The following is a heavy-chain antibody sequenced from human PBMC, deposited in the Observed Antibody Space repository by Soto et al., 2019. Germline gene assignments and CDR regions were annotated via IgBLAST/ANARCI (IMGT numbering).Heavy chain of an antibody. CDR3: ARAPNLLTVKYYFDY. CDR2: IIPIFGTA. CDR1: GGTFSSYS. D-gene: IGHD3-9*01. J-gene: IGHJ4*02. Sequence: SVKVSCKASGGTFSSYSINWVRQAPGQGLEWMGGIIPIFGTANNAQKFQGRVTITADESATTVYMELSSLRSEDTAVYYCARAPNLLTVKYYFDYWGQGTLVTVSS. V-gene: IGHV1-69*13.